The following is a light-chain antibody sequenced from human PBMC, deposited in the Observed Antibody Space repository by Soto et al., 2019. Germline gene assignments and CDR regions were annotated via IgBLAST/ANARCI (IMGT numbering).Light chain of an antibody. V-gene: IGKV1-39*01. CDR2: AAS. Sequence: DIQMTQSPSSLSASVGDRVTITCRASQTIRNYLNWYRQKPGEAPKLLIYAASRLQSGVPSRFSGSGSGTDFTLTINTLQPEDIATYYCQQSYSTPRFGGGTKVDIK. J-gene: IGKJ4*01. CDR3: QQSYSTPR. CDR1: QTIRNY.